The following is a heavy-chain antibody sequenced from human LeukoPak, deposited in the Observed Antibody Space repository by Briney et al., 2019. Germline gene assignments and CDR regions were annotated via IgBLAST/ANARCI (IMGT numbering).Heavy chain of an antibody. Sequence: GGSLRLSCVASGFSLSRFGMHWVRQAPGKGLEWVSFVRYDGSSQHYADSVKGRFTISRDKSKNTLYLQINSLRAEDTAVYFCAKESTGSTSLDYWGQGTLVTVSS. D-gene: IGHD1-7*01. CDR3: AKESTGSTSLDY. V-gene: IGHV3-30*02. CDR1: GFSLSRFG. J-gene: IGHJ4*02. CDR2: VRYDGSSQ.